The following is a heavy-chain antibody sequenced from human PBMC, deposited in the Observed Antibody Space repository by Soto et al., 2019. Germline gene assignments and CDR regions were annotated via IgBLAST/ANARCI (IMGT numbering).Heavy chain of an antibody. CDR1: GYTFTSYD. V-gene: IGHV1-8*01. Sequence: QVQLVQSGAEVKKPGASVKVSCKASGYTFTSYDINWVRQATGQGLEWMGWMNPNSGNTGYAQKFQGRVTRTRNTSISTAYMELSSLRSEDTAVYYCARSIVVVPAADYYMDVWGKGTTVTVSS. D-gene: IGHD2-2*01. CDR2: MNPNSGNT. J-gene: IGHJ6*03. CDR3: ARSIVVVPAADYYMDV.